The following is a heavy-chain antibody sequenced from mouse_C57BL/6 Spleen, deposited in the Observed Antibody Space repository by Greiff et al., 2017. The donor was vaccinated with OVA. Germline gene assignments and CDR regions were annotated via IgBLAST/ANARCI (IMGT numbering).Heavy chain of an antibody. V-gene: IGHV14-4*01. Sequence: VQLQQSGAELVRPGASVKLSCTASGFNIKDDYMHWVKQRPEQGLEWIGWLDPENGDTEYASKFQGKATITADTSSNTAYLQLRSLTSEDTAVYYCTRQATFAMDDWGQGTSVTVSS. D-gene: IGHD3-2*02. CDR2: LDPENGDT. J-gene: IGHJ4*01. CDR1: GFNIKDDY. CDR3: TRQATFAMDD.